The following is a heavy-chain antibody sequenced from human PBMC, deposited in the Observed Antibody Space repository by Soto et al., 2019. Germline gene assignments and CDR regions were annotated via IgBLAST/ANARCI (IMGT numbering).Heavy chain of an antibody. V-gene: IGHV4-34*01. CDR1: GGSFSGYY. CDR3: ARGIAVAGFNYYYYYMDV. Sequence: SETLSLTCAVYGGSFSGYYWSWIRQPPWKGLEWIGEINHSGSTNYNPSLKSRVTISVDTSKNQFSLKLSPVTAADTAVYYCARGIAVAGFNYYYYYMDVWGKGTTVTISS. CDR2: INHSGST. J-gene: IGHJ6*03. D-gene: IGHD6-19*01.